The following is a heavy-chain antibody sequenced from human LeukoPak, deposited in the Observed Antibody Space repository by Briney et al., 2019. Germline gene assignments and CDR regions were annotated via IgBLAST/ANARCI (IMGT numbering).Heavy chain of an antibody. D-gene: IGHD6-19*01. J-gene: IGHJ4*02. CDR3: ARVVKYSSGPLTDLLPYYFDS. CDR1: GYTFTSYA. Sequence: GASVKVSCKASGYTFTSYAMHWVRQAPGQRLEWMGWINAGNGNTKYSQEFQGRVTISRDTSATTVYIELSSLRSEDMAVYYCARVVKYSSGPLTDLLPYYFDSWGQGTLVTVSS. CDR2: INAGNGNT. V-gene: IGHV1-3*03.